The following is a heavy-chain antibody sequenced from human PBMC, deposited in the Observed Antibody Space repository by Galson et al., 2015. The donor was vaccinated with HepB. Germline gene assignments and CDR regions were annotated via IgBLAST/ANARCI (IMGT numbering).Heavy chain of an antibody. CDR2: ISSSGSTI. CDR3: ARDSSGTTKFYYYGMDV. D-gene: IGHD1-7*01. V-gene: IGHV3-48*03. Sequence: SLRLSXXXSGFTFSSYEMNWVRQAPGKGLEWVSYISSSGSTIYYADSVKGRFTISRDNAKNSLYLQMNSLRAEDTAVYYCARDSSGTTKFYYYGMDVWGPGTTVTVSS. J-gene: IGHJ6*02. CDR1: GFTFSSYE.